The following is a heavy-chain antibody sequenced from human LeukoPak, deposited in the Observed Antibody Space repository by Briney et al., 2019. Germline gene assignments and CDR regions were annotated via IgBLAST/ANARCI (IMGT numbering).Heavy chain of an antibody. CDR1: GGSFSGYY. D-gene: IGHD3-16*01. CDR2: INHSGST. V-gene: IGHV4-34*01. Sequence: SETLSLTCAVYGGSFSGYYWSWLRQPPGKGLEWIGEINHSGSTNYNPSLKSRVTISVDTSKNQVSLKRSSVTAADTAVYYCAKGRVGYDYVWGSHYSPYFDYWGQGTLVTVSS. CDR3: AKGRVGYDYVWGSHYSPYFDY. J-gene: IGHJ4*02.